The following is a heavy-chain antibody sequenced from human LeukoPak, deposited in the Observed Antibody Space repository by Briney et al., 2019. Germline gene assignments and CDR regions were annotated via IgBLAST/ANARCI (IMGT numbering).Heavy chain of an antibody. V-gene: IGHV1-18*01. CDR1: GYTFTSYG. J-gene: IGHJ6*02. Sequence: EASVKVSCKASGYTFTSYGISWVRQAPGQGLEWMGWISAYNGNTNYAQKLQGRVTMTTDTSTSTAYMELRSLRSDDTAVYYCARGYCSGGSCYSDYYGMDVWGQGTTVTVSS. D-gene: IGHD2-15*01. CDR3: ARGYCSGGSCYSDYYGMDV. CDR2: ISAYNGNT.